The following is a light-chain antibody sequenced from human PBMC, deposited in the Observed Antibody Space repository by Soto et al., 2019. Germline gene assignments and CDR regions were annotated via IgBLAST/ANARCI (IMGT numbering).Light chain of an antibody. V-gene: IGKV3-20*01. J-gene: IGKJ1*01. CDR2: GAS. Sequence: EIVLTQSPGTLSLSPGERATLSCRASQSVSSSYLAWYQQNPGQAPRLLIYGASSRATGIPDRFSGSGSGTDFTLTISRLEPEDCAVYYCQQYGSSPVTFGQGTNVDI. CDR1: QSVSSSY. CDR3: QQYGSSPVT.